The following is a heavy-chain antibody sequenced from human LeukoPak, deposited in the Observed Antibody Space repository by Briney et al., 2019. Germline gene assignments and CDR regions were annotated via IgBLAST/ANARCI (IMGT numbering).Heavy chain of an antibody. D-gene: IGHD3-22*01. J-gene: IGHJ3*02. Sequence: GASVKVSCKASGYTFTSYDINWVRQATGQGLEWMGWMNPNSGNTGYAQKFQGRVTMTRNTSISTAYMELSSLRSEDTAVYYCAAEGAGYYDSSGSLTGDAFDIWGQGTMVTVSS. CDR1: GYTFTSYD. CDR2: MNPNSGNT. V-gene: IGHV1-8*01. CDR3: AAEGAGYYDSSGSLTGDAFDI.